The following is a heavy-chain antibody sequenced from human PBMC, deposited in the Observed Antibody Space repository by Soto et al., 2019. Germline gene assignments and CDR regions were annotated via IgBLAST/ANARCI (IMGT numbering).Heavy chain of an antibody. V-gene: IGHV4-34*01. CDR3: ARLSKGEGATTGYYGMDV. CDR1: GGSFSGYY. J-gene: IGHJ6*02. CDR2: INDSGST. D-gene: IGHD1-26*01. Sequence: QVQLQQWGAGLLKPSETLSLNCAVYGGSFSGYYWSWIRQPPGKGLEWIGEINDSGSTNYNPSLKSRVTISVDTSKNQFSLKLSSVTAADTAVYYCARLSKGEGATTGYYGMDVWGQGTTVTVSS.